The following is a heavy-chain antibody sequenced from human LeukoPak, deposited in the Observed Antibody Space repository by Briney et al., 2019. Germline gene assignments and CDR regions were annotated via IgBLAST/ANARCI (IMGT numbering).Heavy chain of an antibody. Sequence: SETLSLTCTVSGGSLSNYYWSWIRQPPGKGLEWIGYMYYRGRSNYNPSLKSRVTILVDTSKNQFSLRLTSVTAADTAVYYCATRKLGNDYWGQGTLVTVSS. J-gene: IGHJ4*02. CDR1: GGSLSNYY. CDR2: MYYRGRS. D-gene: IGHD7-27*01. CDR3: ATRKLGNDY. V-gene: IGHV4-59*01.